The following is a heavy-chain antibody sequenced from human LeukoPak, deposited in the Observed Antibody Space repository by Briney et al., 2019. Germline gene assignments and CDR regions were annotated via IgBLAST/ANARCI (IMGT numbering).Heavy chain of an antibody. CDR2: IIPILGIA. Sequence: SVKVSCKASGGTFSSYAISWVRQAPGQGLEWMGRIIPILGIANYAQKFQGRVTITADKSTSTAYMELSSLRSEDTAVYYCASRGYSYGLPSPQNWYFDLWGRGILVTVSS. J-gene: IGHJ2*01. CDR1: GGTFSSYA. CDR3: ASRGYSYGLPSPQNWYFDL. V-gene: IGHV1-69*04. D-gene: IGHD5-18*01.